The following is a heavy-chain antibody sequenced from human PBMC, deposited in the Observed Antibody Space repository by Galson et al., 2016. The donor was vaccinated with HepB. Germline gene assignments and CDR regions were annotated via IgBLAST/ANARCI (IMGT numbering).Heavy chain of an antibody. CDR1: GFIFDDYV. Sequence: SLRLSCAASGFIFDDYVMHWVRQAPGKGLEWVSGINWNSGSIGYADSVKGRFTISRDNAKNSLYLEMNSLRPEDTAIYYCAKDRDRSIVVVAAAFDYWGRGSLVTVSS. D-gene: IGHD2-15*01. J-gene: IGHJ4*02. V-gene: IGHV3-9*01. CDR2: INWNSGSI. CDR3: AKDRDRSIVVVAAAFDY.